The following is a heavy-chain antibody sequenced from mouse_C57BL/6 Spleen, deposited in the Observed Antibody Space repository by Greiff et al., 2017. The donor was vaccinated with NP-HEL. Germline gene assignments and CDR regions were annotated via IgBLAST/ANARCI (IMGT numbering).Heavy chain of an antibody. CDR2: ISSGNSTI. V-gene: IGHV5-17*01. J-gene: IGHJ2*01. D-gene: IGHD4-1*01. CDR1: GFTFSDYG. CDR3: ARELGLDY. Sequence: DVKLVESGGGLVKPGGSLKLSCAASGFTFSDYGMHWVRQAPEKGLEWVAYISSGNSTIYYADTVKGRFTISRDNAKNTLFLQMTSLRSEDTAMYYCARELGLDYWGQGTTLTVSS.